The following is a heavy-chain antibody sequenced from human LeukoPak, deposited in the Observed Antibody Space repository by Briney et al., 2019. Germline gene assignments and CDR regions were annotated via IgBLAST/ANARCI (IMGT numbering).Heavy chain of an antibody. Sequence: GASVKVSCKASGYTFTGYYMHWVRQAPGQGLEWMGWINPKSGGTKYAQSFQGRVTMTRDTSISTAYMELSGLRSDDTAAYYCARGRTVNWTYYWGPGTLVTVSS. J-gene: IGHJ4*02. V-gene: IGHV1-2*02. D-gene: IGHD3/OR15-3a*01. CDR3: ARGRTVNWTYY. CDR2: INPKSGGT. CDR1: GYTFTGYY.